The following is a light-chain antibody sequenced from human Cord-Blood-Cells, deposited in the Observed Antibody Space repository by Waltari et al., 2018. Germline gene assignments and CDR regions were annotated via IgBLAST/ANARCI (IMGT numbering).Light chain of an antibody. CDR1: SRDVGRFNL. Sequence: QSALTKPATVSGFIGLPTTLSWTGTSRDVGRFNLLSWYQQPPGTAPQPMSYGGSKRPSGVSNRFSGAKSGNTACLTSSGLQAEDEADYYCWSYAGSSTFGIGTATKVTVL. J-gene: IGLJ1*01. V-gene: IGLV2-23*03. CDR3: WSYAGSSTFG. CDR2: GGS.